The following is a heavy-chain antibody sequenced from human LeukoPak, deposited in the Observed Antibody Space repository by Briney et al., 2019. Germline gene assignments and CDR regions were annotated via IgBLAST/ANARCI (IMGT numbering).Heavy chain of an antibody. CDR3: ARGSGVYYYDKPRWDY. CDR2: IIPIFGKA. CDR1: GGTFSSYA. Sequence: SVTVSCKASGGTFSSYAISWVRQAPGQGLEWMGGIIPIFGKANYAQKFQGRVTITADESTSTAYMELSSLRSEDTAVYYCARGSGVYYYDKPRWDYWGQGNLVTVSS. D-gene: IGHD3-22*01. V-gene: IGHV1-69*01. J-gene: IGHJ4*02.